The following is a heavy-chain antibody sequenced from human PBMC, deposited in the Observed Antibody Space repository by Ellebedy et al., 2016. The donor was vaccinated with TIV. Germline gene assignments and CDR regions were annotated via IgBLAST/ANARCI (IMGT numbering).Heavy chain of an antibody. V-gene: IGHV3-9*01. D-gene: IGHD1-26*01. Sequence: GGSLRLSCAASGFTFDDYAMHWVRQAPGKGLEWVSGISWNSNNIDYVDSVRGRFTISRDNAKNSLYLQMNSLRTEDTAVYYCAKQIVGATFFDSWGQGTLVAVSS. CDR1: GFTFDDYA. CDR3: AKQIVGATFFDS. CDR2: ISWNSNNI. J-gene: IGHJ4*02.